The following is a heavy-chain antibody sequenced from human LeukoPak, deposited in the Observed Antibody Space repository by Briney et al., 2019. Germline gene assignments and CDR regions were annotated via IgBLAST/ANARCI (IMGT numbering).Heavy chain of an antibody. CDR2: SHYTGST. V-gene: IGHV4-31*03. J-gene: IGHJ5*02. CDR1: GASISSGGYY. D-gene: IGHD2-21*02. CDR3: ARTYMTSARFDP. Sequence: PSQTLSLTCTVSGASISSGGYYWSWIRQHPGKGLEWIGYSHYTGSTYYNASLKSRVTISVDTSKNQFSLKLSSVTAADTAVYYCARTYMTSARFDPWGQGTLVTVSS.